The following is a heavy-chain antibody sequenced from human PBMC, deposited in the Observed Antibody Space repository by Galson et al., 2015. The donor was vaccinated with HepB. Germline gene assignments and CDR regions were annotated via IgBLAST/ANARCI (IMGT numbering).Heavy chain of an antibody. CDR3: AKDGLRFGELSDAFDI. Sequence: SLRLSCAASGFTFDDYAMHWVRQAPGKGLEWVSGISWNSGSIGYADSVKGRFTISRDNAKNSLYLQMNSLRAEDTALYYCAKDGLRFGELSDAFDIWGQGTMVTVSS. CDR2: ISWNSGSI. CDR1: GFTFDDYA. J-gene: IGHJ3*02. D-gene: IGHD3-10*01. V-gene: IGHV3-9*01.